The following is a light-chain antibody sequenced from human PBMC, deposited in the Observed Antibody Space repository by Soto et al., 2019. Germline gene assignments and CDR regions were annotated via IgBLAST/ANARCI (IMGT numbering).Light chain of an antibody. J-gene: IGKJ1*01. CDR2: DAS. Sequence: AIQLTQSPSSLSASVGDRVTITCRASQGIGSALAWYQQKPGKAPKLLIYDASSLESGVPSRFSGSGSGTDFTLTISRLDPADSAVYYCQQYGTSPRWTFGQGTKVDIK. V-gene: IGKV1-13*02. CDR3: QQYGTSPRWT. CDR1: QGIGSA.